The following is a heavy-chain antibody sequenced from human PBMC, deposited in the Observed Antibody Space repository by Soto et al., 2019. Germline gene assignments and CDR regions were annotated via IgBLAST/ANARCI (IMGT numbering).Heavy chain of an antibody. J-gene: IGHJ6*03. CDR3: ERDGTGGVLGPNKYYYVDV. D-gene: IGHD2-8*02. Sequence: QVRLVQSGAEVKKPGASVKVSCKASGYTFITHGISWVRQAPGQGLEWMGRISAYNGDTKYAQKFQGRVTLTTDKSPPTAYMEMRSLRSADTAVYYCERDGTGGVLGPNKYYYVDVWGEGTTVTVSS. CDR2: ISAYNGDT. CDR1: GYTFITHG. V-gene: IGHV1-18*01.